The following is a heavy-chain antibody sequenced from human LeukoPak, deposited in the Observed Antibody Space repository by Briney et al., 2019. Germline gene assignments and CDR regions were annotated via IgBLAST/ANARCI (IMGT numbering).Heavy chain of an antibody. CDR1: GYTFTGYY. CDR2: INPNSGGT. V-gene: IGHV1-2*04. CDR3: ARTGYSGAAELDY. J-gene: IGHJ4*02. D-gene: IGHD6-25*01. Sequence: ASVKLSCTASGYTFTGYYMHWVRQPPGQGLEWMGWINPNSGGTNYAQKFQGWVTMTRDTTISTGYMELSRLRSDETAVYFCARTGYSGAAELDYWGQGTLVTVSS.